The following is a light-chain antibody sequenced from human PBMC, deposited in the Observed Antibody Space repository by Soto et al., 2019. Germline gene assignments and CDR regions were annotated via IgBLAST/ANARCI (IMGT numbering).Light chain of an antibody. CDR2: KAS. CDR3: QQYERHST. Sequence: DYHATQSPSTLSESVVERLTMTCRASQNIYTWLAWYQQKPGIAPKLLIHKASTLESGPQSRFSGSGYGTEFTPTIRRMQPEDSATYYRQQYERHSTFGQGTKVDIK. CDR1: QNIYTW. V-gene: IGKV1-5*03. J-gene: IGKJ1*01.